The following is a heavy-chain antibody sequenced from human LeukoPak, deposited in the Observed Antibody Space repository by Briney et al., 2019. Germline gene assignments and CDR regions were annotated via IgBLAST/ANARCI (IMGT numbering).Heavy chain of an antibody. CDR3: ARDRHCANGVCHSPPGMDV. Sequence: PGGSLRLSCAASGFTFDDYAMHWVRQAPGKGLEWVADIWFDGKNEHFADSVKGRFTISRDNSKNTMYLQINSLRAEDTAVYYCARDRHCANGVCHSPPGMDVWGQGTTVTVSS. CDR1: GFTFDDYA. J-gene: IGHJ6*02. CDR2: IWFDGKNE. V-gene: IGHV3-33*08. D-gene: IGHD2-8*01.